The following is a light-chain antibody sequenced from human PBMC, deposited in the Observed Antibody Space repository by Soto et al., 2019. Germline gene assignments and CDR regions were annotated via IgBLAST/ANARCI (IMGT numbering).Light chain of an antibody. V-gene: IGKV1-5*01. J-gene: IGKJ1*01. CDR2: GAS. Sequence: DIQMTQSPATLSASVGDRVTITCRASQSISSWLAWYQQKPGKAPKLLIYGASSLESGVPSRFSGSGSGTEFTLTITSLQPEDFAAYYCQQYNSYPWTFGQGTKVDIK. CDR1: QSISSW. CDR3: QQYNSYPWT.